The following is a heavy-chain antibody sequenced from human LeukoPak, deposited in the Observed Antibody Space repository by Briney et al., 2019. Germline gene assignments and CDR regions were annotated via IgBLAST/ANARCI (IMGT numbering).Heavy chain of an antibody. CDR1: GGSISSYY. CDR3: AREILTTAYYFDY. D-gene: IGHD4-11*01. J-gene: IGHJ4*02. CDR2: IYYGGST. V-gene: IGHV4-59*01. Sequence: SETLSLTCTVSGGSISSYYWSWIRQPPGKGLEWIGYIYYGGSTNYNPSLKSRVTISVDTSKNQFSLKLSSVTAADTAVYYCAREILTTAYYFDYWGQGTLVTVSS.